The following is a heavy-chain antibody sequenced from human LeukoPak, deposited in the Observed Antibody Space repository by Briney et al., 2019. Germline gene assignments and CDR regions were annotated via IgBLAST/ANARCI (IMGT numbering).Heavy chain of an antibody. CDR1: GFSVSDNS. CDR2: IYSGTT. J-gene: IGHJ4*02. CDR3: ARRAGAYSHPYDY. D-gene: IGHD4/OR15-4a*01. V-gene: IGHV3-53*01. Sequence: PGGSLRLSCTVSGFSVSDNSMSWVRQAPGKGLEWVSFIYSGTTHYSDSVKGRFTISRDNSKNTLYLQMNSLRVEDTAVYYCARRAGAYSHPYDYWGQGTLVTVSS.